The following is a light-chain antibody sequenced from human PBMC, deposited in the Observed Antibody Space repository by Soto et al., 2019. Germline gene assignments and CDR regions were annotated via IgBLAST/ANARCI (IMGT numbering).Light chain of an antibody. Sequence: QSALTQPASVSGSPGQSITISCTGTSRDVGSYNLVSWYQQHPGKAPKLMIDEGSKRLSGVCNRFSGSSSGNTASLTISGLQGEDEGDYYCCSYAGSSTSVVFGGGPKLTVL. CDR3: CSYAGSSTSVV. CDR1: SRDVGSYNL. J-gene: IGLJ2*01. V-gene: IGLV2-23*01. CDR2: EGS.